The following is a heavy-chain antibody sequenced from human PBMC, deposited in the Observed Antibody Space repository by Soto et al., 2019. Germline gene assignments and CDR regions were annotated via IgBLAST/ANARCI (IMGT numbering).Heavy chain of an antibody. CDR3: ARCGRFCDWHEP. CDR2: IYSSGST. J-gene: IGHJ5*02. D-gene: IGHD3-3*01. V-gene: IGHV4-4*07. CDR1: GGAINSYY. Sequence: SETLPHTYTVSGGAINSYYWTWIRQPAGKGLEWIGRIYSSGSTKYNPSLQSRVTMSLDTSKNQFSLRLTSVTAADTAVYYLARCGRFCDWHEPWGRRT.